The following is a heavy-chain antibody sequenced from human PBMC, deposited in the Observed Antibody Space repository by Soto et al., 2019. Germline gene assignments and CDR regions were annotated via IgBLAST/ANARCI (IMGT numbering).Heavy chain of an antibody. CDR3: ARGHDYSNWLDP. J-gene: IGHJ5*02. V-gene: IGHV4-31*03. D-gene: IGHD4-4*01. Sequence: SETLSLTCTVSGGSISSGGYYWSWIRQHPGKGLEWIGYIYYSGSTYYNPSLKSRVTISVDTSKNQFSLKLSSVTAADTAVYYCARGHDYSNWLDPWGQGTLVTVSS. CDR2: IYYSGST. CDR1: GGSISSGGYY.